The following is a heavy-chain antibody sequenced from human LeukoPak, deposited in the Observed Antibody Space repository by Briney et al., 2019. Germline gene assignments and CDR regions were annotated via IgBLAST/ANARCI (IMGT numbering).Heavy chain of an antibody. CDR3: TTYSGSYSFDY. J-gene: IGHJ4*02. D-gene: IGHD1-26*01. V-gene: IGHV3-15*01. CDR1: GFTFSNAW. CDR2: IKSKTDGGTT. Sequence: GGSLRLSCAASGFTFSNAWMSWGRQAPGRGLEWVGRIKSKTDGGTTDYAAPVKGRFTISRDDSKNTLYPQMNSLKTEDTAVYYCTTYSGSYSFDYWGQGTLVTVSS.